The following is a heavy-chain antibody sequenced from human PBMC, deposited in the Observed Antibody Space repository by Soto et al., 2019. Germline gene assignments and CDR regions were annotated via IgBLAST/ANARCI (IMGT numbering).Heavy chain of an antibody. CDR1: GGTFSSYA. V-gene: IGHV1-69*06. CDR2: DIPTFGTA. CDR3: AREPDYGRSPYWYFDL. Sequence: QVQLVQSGAEVKKPGSSVKVSYKASGGTFSSYAISWVRQAPGQGLEGMGGDIPTFGTANNAQKFKGEVTITADKSTSTAYMELSSLRSEDTAVYYRAREPDYGRSPYWYFDLWGCGTLVTVSS. J-gene: IGHJ2*01. D-gene: IGHD4-17*01.